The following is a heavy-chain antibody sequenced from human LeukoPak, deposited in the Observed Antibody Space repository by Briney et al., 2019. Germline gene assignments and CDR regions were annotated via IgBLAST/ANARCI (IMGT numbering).Heavy chain of an antibody. CDR3: ARDRHYVWGSYYFDY. Sequence: GASVKVSCKASGYTFTSYAMHWVRQAPGQRLELMGWITAGNGNTKYSQKFQGRVTITRDTSASTAYMELSSLRSEDTAVYYCARDRHYVWGSYYFDYWGQGTLVTVSS. CDR1: GYTFTSYA. V-gene: IGHV1-3*01. J-gene: IGHJ4*02. CDR2: ITAGNGNT. D-gene: IGHD3-16*01.